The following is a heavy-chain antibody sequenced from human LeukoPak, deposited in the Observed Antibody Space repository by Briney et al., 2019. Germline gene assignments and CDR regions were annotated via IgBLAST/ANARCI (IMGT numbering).Heavy chain of an antibody. CDR2: ISGSGGST. D-gene: IGHD6-19*01. J-gene: IGHJ3*02. CDR3: AKGGGLAVAGKDDAFDI. V-gene: IGHV3-23*01. CDR1: GFTFSSYA. Sequence: GESLRLSCAASGFTFSSYAMSWVRQAPGKGLEWVSAISGSGGSTYYADSVKGRFTISRDNSKNTLYLQMNSLRAEDTAVYYCAKGGGLAVAGKDDAFDIWGQGTMVTVSS.